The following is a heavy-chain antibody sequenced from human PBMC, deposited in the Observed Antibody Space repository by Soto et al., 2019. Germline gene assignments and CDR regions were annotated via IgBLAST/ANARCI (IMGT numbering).Heavy chain of an antibody. J-gene: IGHJ4*02. V-gene: IGHV4-4*02. CDR2: IDHSGST. CDR1: GGSISSTNW. Sequence: QVQLQESGPGLVKPSGTLSLTCAVSGGSISSTNWWNWVRQPPGKGLEWIGEIDHSGSTNYNPSLKSRVTMSVDKPKNQFPLKLSSVTAADTAVYYCVRDSGSGWKEYWGQGTLVTVSS. D-gene: IGHD6-19*01. CDR3: VRDSGSGWKEY.